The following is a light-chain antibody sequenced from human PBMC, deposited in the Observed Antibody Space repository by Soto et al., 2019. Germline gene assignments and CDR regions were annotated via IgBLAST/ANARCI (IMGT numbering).Light chain of an antibody. J-gene: IGKJ5*01. CDR3: QQRSNWPIT. V-gene: IGKV3-11*01. CDR1: QSVSSN. CDR2: GAS. Sequence: EIVMTQSPATLSVSPGERAPLSCRASQSVSSNLAWYQQKPGQAPRLLIYGASTRATGIPARFSGSGSGTGFTLTISSLEPEDFAVYYCQQRSNWPITFGQGTRLEIK.